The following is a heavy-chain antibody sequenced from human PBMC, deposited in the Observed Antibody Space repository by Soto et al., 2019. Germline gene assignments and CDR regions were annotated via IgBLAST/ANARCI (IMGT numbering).Heavy chain of an antibody. Sequence: QVQLVQSGAEVKKPGASVKVSCKASGYTFTSYGISWVRQAPGQGLEWMGWISAYNGNTNYAQKLQGRVTMTTDTSTSTAYMELRSLRSDDKAGYYCARVWSCTNSVCYSPRLSYYYYGMDVWGQGTTVTFAS. J-gene: IGHJ6*02. D-gene: IGHD2-8*01. CDR2: ISAYNGNT. CDR3: ARVWSCTNSVCYSPRLSYYYYGMDV. CDR1: GYTFTSYG. V-gene: IGHV1-18*01.